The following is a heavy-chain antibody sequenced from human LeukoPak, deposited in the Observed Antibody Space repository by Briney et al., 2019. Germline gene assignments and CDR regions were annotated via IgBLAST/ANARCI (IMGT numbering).Heavy chain of an antibody. CDR1: GFSFNTYS. Sequence: PGGSLRLSCTTSGFSFNTYSMSWVRQAPGKGLEWVSAISGSGGSTYYADSVKGRFTISRDNSKNTLYLQMNSLRAEDTAVYYCAKDLSYYGSGSSDYWGQGTLVTVSS. J-gene: IGHJ4*02. CDR2: ISGSGGST. CDR3: AKDLSYYGSGSSDY. V-gene: IGHV3-23*01. D-gene: IGHD3-10*01.